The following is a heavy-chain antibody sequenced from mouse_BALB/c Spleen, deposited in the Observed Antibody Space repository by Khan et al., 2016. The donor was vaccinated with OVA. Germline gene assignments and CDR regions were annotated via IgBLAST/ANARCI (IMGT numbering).Heavy chain of an antibody. J-gene: IGHJ3*01. CDR1: DYTFTDYP. CDR3: ARDDGYSFFAY. Sequence: QVQLQQSGPELVRPGVSVKISCKGPDYTFTDYPMHWIQQSHVKSLEWIGAVSTYYGTTNYNQKFKGKAIMTVDKSSSTAYMELARLTSEDSAIYYCARDDGYSFFAYWGQGTLVAVSA. D-gene: IGHD2-3*01. CDR2: VSTYYGTT. V-gene: IGHV1S137*01.